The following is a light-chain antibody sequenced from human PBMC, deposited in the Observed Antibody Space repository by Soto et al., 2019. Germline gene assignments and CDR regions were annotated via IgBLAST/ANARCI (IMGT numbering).Light chain of an antibody. CDR2: YAS. Sequence: EVVLTQSPYALSVSPGERATPSCRASQTVSSNLAWYQQKPGQAPGLLIYYASTRATGIPARFSGSGSGTDFTLTISSLQSEDFAVYYGQQYHKWPITFGQGARLEVK. J-gene: IGKJ5*01. V-gene: IGKV3-15*01. CDR1: QTVSSN. CDR3: QQYHKWPIT.